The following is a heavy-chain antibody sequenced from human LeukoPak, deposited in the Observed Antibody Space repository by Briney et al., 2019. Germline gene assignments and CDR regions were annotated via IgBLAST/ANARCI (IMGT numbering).Heavy chain of an antibody. J-gene: IGHJ3*02. CDR1: GYTFTSYG. CDR2: ISAYNGNT. D-gene: IGHD3-10*01. CDR3: ARWMSQWFGEDHDAFDI. V-gene: IGHV1-18*01. Sequence: ASVKVSCKASGYTFTSYGISWVRQAPGQGLEWMGWISAYNGNTNCAQKLQGRVTMTTDTSTSTAYMELRSLRSDDTAVYYCARWMSQWFGEDHDAFDIWGQGTMVTVSS.